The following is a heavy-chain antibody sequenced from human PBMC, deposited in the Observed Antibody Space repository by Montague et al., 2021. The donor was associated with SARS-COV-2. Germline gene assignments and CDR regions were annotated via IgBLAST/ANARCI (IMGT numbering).Heavy chain of an antibody. J-gene: IGHJ4*02. Sequence: VKPTQTVTLTCTFSGFSLKTPGMCVSWIRQPPGKALEWLARIDWDGDKGFSTSLKTRLTASRDTSKNQVVLTMTNMDPGDTATYYCARTSPYSGSYKEFDYWGQGVLVTVSS. CDR1: GFSLKTPGMC. D-gene: IGHD1-26*01. CDR2: IDWDGDK. CDR3: ARTSPYSGSYKEFDY. V-gene: IGHV2-70*11.